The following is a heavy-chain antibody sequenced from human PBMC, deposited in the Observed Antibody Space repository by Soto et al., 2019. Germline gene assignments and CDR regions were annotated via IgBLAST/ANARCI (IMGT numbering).Heavy chain of an antibody. CDR1: GFTFSSYW. CDR3: ARVAITDYYYGMDV. D-gene: IGHD1-20*01. CDR2: INSDGSST. J-gene: IGHJ6*02. Sequence: PGGSLRLSCAASGFTFSSYWMHWVRQAPGKGLVWVSRINSDGSSTSYADSVKGRFTISRDNAKNTLYLQMNSLRAEDTAVYYCARVAITDYYYGMDVWGQGTTVTVSS. V-gene: IGHV3-74*01.